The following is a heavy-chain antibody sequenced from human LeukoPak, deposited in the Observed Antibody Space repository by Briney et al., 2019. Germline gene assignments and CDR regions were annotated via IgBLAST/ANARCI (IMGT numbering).Heavy chain of an antibody. J-gene: IGHJ5*02. Sequence: ASVKVSCKASGYTFTSYGISWVRQAPGQGLEWMGWISAYNGNTNYAQKLQGSVTMTTDTSTSTAYMELRSLRSDDTAVYYCARVLFLEWLSFPVNWFDPWGQGTLVTVSS. CDR3: ARVLFLEWLSFPVNWFDP. CDR2: ISAYNGNT. V-gene: IGHV1-18*01. CDR1: GYTFTSYG. D-gene: IGHD3-3*01.